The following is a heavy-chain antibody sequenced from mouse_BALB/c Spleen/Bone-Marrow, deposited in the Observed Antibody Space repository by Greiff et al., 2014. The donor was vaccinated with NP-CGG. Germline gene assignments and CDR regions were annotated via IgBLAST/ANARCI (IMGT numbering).Heavy chain of an antibody. Sequence: EVKLVESGPSLVKPSQTLSLTCSVTGDSITSGYWNWIRKFPGNKLEYMGYISYSGSTYYNPSLKSRISITRDTSENQYYLQLNSVTTEDTATYYCARDYGYPAWFAYWGQGTLVTVSA. D-gene: IGHD1-2*01. J-gene: IGHJ3*01. V-gene: IGHV3-8*02. CDR2: ISYSGST. CDR1: GDSITSGY. CDR3: ARDYGYPAWFAY.